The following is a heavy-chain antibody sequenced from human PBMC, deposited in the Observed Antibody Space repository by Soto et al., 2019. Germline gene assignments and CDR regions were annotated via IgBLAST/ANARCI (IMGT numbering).Heavy chain of an antibody. Sequence: SVKVSCKASGGTFSSYAISWVRQAPGQGLEWMGGIIPIFGTANYAQKFQGRVTITADESTSTAYMELSSLRSEDTAVYYCARRRPYDFWSGYPDDYYYGMDVWGQGTTVTVSS. D-gene: IGHD3-3*01. J-gene: IGHJ6*02. CDR3: ARRRPYDFWSGYPDDYYYGMDV. CDR1: GGTFSSYA. CDR2: IIPIFGTA. V-gene: IGHV1-69*13.